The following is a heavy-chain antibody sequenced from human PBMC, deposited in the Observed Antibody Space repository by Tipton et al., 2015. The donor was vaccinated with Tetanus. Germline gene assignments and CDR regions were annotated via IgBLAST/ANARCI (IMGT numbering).Heavy chain of an antibody. CDR2: ISSSSSYI. CDR3: ARDSLMLYYLGDYYYYYGMDV. CDR1: GFTFSSYS. Sequence: SLRLSCAASGFTFSSYSMNWVRQAPGKGLEWVSSISSSSSYIYYADSVKGRFTISRDNAKNSLYLQMNSLRAEDTAVYYCARDSLMLYYLGDYYYYYGMDVWGQGTTVTVSS. J-gene: IGHJ6*02. D-gene: IGHD3-10*01. V-gene: IGHV3-21*01.